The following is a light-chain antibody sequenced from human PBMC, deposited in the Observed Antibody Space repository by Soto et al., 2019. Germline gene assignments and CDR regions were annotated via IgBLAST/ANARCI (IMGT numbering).Light chain of an antibody. CDR3: QQSYSTPKFT. CDR2: AAS. CDR1: QSISSY. J-gene: IGKJ3*01. Sequence: DIQMTQSPSSLSASVGDRVTITCRASQSISSYLNWYQQKPGKAPKLLIYAASSLQSGVPSRFSGSGSVTDFTLTISSLQLEDFVTYYCQQSYSTPKFTFGPGTKVNIK. V-gene: IGKV1-39*01.